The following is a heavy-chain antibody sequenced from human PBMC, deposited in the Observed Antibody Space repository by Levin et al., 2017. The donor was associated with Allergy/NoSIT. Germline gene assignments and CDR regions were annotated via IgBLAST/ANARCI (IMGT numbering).Heavy chain of an antibody. CDR1: GDSISSSPYY. CDR3: ARHGAAVRGDENWFDP. V-gene: IGHV4-39*01. Sequence: PSETLSLTCAVSGDSISSSPYYWGWIRQPPGKGLEWIGSIYYSGSTYYNPSLKSRVAISVDASKNQFSLKLSSVTAADTAVYYCARHGAAVRGDENWFDPWGQGTLVTVSS. D-gene: IGHD3-10*01. J-gene: IGHJ5*02. CDR2: IYYSGST.